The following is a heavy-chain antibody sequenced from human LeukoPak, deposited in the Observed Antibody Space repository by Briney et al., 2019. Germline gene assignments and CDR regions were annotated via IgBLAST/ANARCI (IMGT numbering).Heavy chain of an antibody. V-gene: IGHV4-39*01. D-gene: IGHD3-16*01. CDR3: SRTTGDSAIIAAH. CDR1: GGSISGSCYY. Sequence: PSETLSLTCTVSGGSISGSCYYWGWIRQTPGKDLEWIGSTSYSGSTHYNPSFKSRVTVSVDTSKNQFFLNLSSVTAADTAVYYCSRTTGDSAIIAAHWGQGTLVTVSS. CDR2: TSYSGST. J-gene: IGHJ4*02.